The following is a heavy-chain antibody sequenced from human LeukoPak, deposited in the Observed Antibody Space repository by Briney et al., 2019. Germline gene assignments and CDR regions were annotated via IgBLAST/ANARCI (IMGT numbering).Heavy chain of an antibody. CDR1: GDSVSRDTTA. CDR2: AYYTSKWIT. Sequence: SQTLSLTCAISGDSVSRDTTAWNWVRQSPSRGLEWLGRAYYTSKWITNYAASVRSRLTVNPNTSNNQFSLQLNSVTPEDTAVYYCARGYWAHGMNVWGPGTTVTVSS. J-gene: IGHJ6*02. V-gene: IGHV6-1*01. D-gene: IGHD6-13*01. CDR3: ARGYWAHGMNV.